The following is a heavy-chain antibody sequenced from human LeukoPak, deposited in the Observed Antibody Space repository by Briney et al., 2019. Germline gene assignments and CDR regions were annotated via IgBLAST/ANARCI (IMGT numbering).Heavy chain of an antibody. CDR1: GGSISSSSYY. Sequence: SETLSLTGTGSGGSISSSSYYWGWIRQPPGKGLEWIGSIYYSGNTYYNASLKSRVTISVDTSKNEFSLKLSSVTAADTAVYYCARGPQPRVAVAGTYWYYYYYMDVWGKGTTVTVSS. V-gene: IGHV4-39*07. CDR3: ARGPQPRVAVAGTYWYYYYYMDV. J-gene: IGHJ6*03. D-gene: IGHD6-19*01. CDR2: IYYSGNT.